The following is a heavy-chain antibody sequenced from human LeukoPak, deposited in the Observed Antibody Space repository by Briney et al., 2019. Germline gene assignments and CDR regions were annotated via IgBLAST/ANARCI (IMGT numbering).Heavy chain of an antibody. V-gene: IGHV3-30*04. CDR2: VSFDGTNK. J-gene: IGHJ4*02. Sequence: GGSLRLSCAASGFTFSGYAMHWVRQAPGKGLEYMAGVSFDGTNKYYADSVKGRFTISRDNAKNSLYLQMNSLRAEDTAVYYCARGTMATTLDYWGQGTLVTVSS. CDR3: ARGTMATTLDY. D-gene: IGHD5-24*01. CDR1: GFTFSGYA.